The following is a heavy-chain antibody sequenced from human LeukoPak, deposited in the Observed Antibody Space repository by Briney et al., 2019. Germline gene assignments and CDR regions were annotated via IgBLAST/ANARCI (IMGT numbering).Heavy chain of an antibody. J-gene: IGHJ2*01. CDR2: IYYSGST. CDR3: ATNLDYGDYGLRYWYFDL. D-gene: IGHD4-17*01. V-gene: IGHV4-59*01. CDR1: GGSISSYY. Sequence: SETLSLTGTVSGGSISSYYWSWIRQPPGKGLEWIGYIYYSGSTNYNPSLKSRVTISVDTSKNQFSLKLSSVTAADTAVYYCATNLDYGDYGLRYWYFDLWGRGTLVTVSS.